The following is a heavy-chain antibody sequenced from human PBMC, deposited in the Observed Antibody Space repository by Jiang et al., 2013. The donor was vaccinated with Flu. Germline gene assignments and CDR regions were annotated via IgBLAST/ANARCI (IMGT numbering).Heavy chain of an antibody. CDR3: ARDDFPYGVLPPFDLT. V-gene: IGHV1-2*02. J-gene: IGHJ4*02. D-gene: IGHD4-17*01. CDR1: GYTFSGYY. CDR2: INPNSGDT. Sequence: VQLVESGAEVKKPGASVKVSCKASGYTFSGYYLHWVRQAPGQGLEWMGWINPNSGDTNYAQKFQGRVTMTRDTSISTAYMDLSRLRSDDTAVYYCARDDFPYGVLPPFDLTWGQGTLVTV.